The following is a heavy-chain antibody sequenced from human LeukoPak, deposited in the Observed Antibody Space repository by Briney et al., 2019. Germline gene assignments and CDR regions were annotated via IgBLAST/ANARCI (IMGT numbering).Heavy chain of an antibody. Sequence: GGSLRLSCAASGFTFDDYGMSWVRQAPGKGLEWVAGIRNSGSTGYANPVKGRFTISRDNAKNSLYLQMNSLRAEDTALYYCARRRVTFVRGVDITSYYFDYWGQGTLVTVSS. V-gene: IGHV3-20*04. J-gene: IGHJ4*02. D-gene: IGHD3-10*01. CDR1: GFTFDDYG. CDR2: IRNSGST. CDR3: ARRRVTFVRGVDITSYYFDY.